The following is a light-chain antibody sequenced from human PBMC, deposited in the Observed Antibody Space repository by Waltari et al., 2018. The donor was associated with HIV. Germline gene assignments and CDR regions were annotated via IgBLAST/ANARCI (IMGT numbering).Light chain of an antibody. J-gene: IGKJ1*01. CDR3: QQYGRSPWT. CDR2: GAS. CDR1: EYVGSSF. Sequence: EIVLTQSPGTLSLSPGQRATLSCRASEYVGSSFLAWFQQKPGQAPRLLIHGASTTATGVPDRFRGSESGTEITLTIDSLEPEDFAVYFCQQYGRSPWTFGQGTKV. V-gene: IGKV3-20*01.